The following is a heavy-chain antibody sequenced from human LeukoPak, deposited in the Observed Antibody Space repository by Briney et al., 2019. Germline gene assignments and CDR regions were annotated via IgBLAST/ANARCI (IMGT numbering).Heavy chain of an antibody. CDR1: GGSISSGDYY. D-gene: IGHD3-10*01. J-gene: IGHJ3*02. Sequence: SETLSLTCTVSGGSISSGDYYWSWIRQPPGKGLEWIGYIYYRGSTYYNPSLKSRVTISVDTSKNQFSLKLSSVTAADTAVYYCARETYYYGSGSYWNDAFDIWGQGTMVTVSS. CDR3: ARETYYYGSGSYWNDAFDI. CDR2: IYYRGST. V-gene: IGHV4-30-4*08.